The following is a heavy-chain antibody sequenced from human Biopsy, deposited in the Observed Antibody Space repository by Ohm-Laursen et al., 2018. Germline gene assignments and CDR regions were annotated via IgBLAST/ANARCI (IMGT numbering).Heavy chain of an antibody. J-gene: IGHJ4*02. Sequence: GSSVKVSCNASGGTFSNYAISWVRQAPGEGLEWMGGIIAVSGLANYAPKFQGRVSITADKSTTTAYMELSNLKSEDTAVYYCAPPFQYYDSWGGYPPFDHWGQGTLVTVSS. CDR2: IIAVSGLA. CDR1: GGTFSNYA. V-gene: IGHV1-69*17. D-gene: IGHD3-3*01. CDR3: APPFQYYDSWGGYPPFDH.